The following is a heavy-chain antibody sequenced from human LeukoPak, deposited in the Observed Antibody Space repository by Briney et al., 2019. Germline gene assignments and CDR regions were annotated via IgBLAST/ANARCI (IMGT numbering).Heavy chain of an antibody. J-gene: IGHJ4*02. CDR2: IYYSGST. CDR3: ARHDILTGYSTYYFDY. D-gene: IGHD3-9*01. Sequence: SETLSLTCTVSGGSISRSSYYWGWIRQPPGKGLEWIGSIYYSGSTYYNPPLKSRVTISVDTSKNQFSLKLSSVTAADTAVYYCARHDILTGYSTYYFDYWGQGTLVTVSS. CDR1: GGSISRSSYY. V-gene: IGHV4-39*01.